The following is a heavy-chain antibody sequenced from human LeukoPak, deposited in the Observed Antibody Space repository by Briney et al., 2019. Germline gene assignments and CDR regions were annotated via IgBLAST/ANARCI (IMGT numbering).Heavy chain of an antibody. CDR1: GSTFSSYG. J-gene: IGHJ5*02. CDR2: IRYDGSNK. V-gene: IGHV3-30*02. D-gene: IGHD1-26*01. Sequence: HPGGSLRLSCAASGSTFSSYGMHWVRQAPGKGLEWVAFIRYDGSNKYYADSVKGRFTISRDNSKNALYLQMNSLRAEDTAVYYCAKDRAVGATDDWFDPWGQGTLVTVSS. CDR3: AKDRAVGATDDWFDP.